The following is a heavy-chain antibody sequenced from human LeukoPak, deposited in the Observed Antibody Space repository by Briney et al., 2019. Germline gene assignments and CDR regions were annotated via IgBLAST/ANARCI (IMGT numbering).Heavy chain of an antibody. J-gene: IGHJ4*02. CDR3: AEDLYCSSISCYGAIDY. Sequence: GRSLRLSCAASEFTFSTYGMHWVRQAPGKGLEWVALISNDGTHRYYADSVKGRFTIYRDNSKNTLYLQMDSLRADDTAVYYCAEDLYCSSISCYGAIDYWGQGTLVTVSS. CDR1: EFTFSTYG. D-gene: IGHD2-2*01. CDR2: ISNDGTHR. V-gene: IGHV3-30*18.